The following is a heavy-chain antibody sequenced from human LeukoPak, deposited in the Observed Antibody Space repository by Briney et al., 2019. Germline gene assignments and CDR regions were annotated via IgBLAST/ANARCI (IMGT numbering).Heavy chain of an antibody. CDR1: GFTFSSYS. CDR2: ISSSSSTI. J-gene: IGHJ6*02. CDR3: ARDPYCGGDCYYGMDV. D-gene: IGHD2-21*01. Sequence: GGSLRLSCAASGFTFSSYSMNWVRQAPGKGLEWVSYISSSSSTIYYADSVKGRFTISRDNAKNSLYLQMNSLRAEDTAVYYCARDPYCGGDCYYGMDVWGQGTTVTVSS. V-gene: IGHV3-48*04.